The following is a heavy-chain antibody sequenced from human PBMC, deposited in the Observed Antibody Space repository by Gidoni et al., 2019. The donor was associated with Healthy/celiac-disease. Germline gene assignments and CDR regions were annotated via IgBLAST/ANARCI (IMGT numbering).Heavy chain of an antibody. CDR3: AKPPYDSSGYYRGGFDY. CDR2: ISGSGGST. CDR1: GFTFSSYA. J-gene: IGHJ4*02. Sequence: EVQLLESGGGLVQPGGSLSLSCAASGFTFSSYAMSWVRQAPGKGLEWVSAISGSGGSTYYADSVKCRFTISRDNSKNTLYLQMNSLRAEDTAVYYCAKPPYDSSGYYRGGFDYWGQGTLVTVSS. D-gene: IGHD3-22*01. V-gene: IGHV3-23*01.